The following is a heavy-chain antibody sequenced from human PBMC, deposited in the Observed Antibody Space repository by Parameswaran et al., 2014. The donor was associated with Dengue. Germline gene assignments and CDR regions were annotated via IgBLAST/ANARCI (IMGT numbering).Heavy chain of an antibody. V-gene: IGHV4-39*02. J-gene: IGHJ6*02. CDR3: ARRGSPLIGMREYYYGMDV. CDR2: IYYTGST. Sequence: WIRQPPGKGLEWIGSIYYTGSTYYNPSLKSRVTISVDTSENSFSLKLNSVTAADTAVYYCARRGSPLIGMREYYYGMDVWGQGTTVTVSS. D-gene: IGHD2/OR15-2a*01.